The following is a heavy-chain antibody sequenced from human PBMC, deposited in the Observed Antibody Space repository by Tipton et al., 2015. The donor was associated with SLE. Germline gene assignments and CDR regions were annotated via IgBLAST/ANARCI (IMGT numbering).Heavy chain of an antibody. V-gene: IGHV4-39*07. D-gene: IGHD1-26*01. J-gene: IGHJ4*02. CDR1: GGSISSSPYY. CDR2: VYYAGNT. Sequence: GLVKPSETLSLTCGVSGGSISSSPYYWGWIRQPPGRGLEWIGSVYYAGNTCDNPSLTSRVTISVDTSMNQFSLRLNSVTAADTAVYYCARHGSHAQGALYYYFESWGQGTQVTVSS. CDR3: ARHGSHAQGALYYYFES.